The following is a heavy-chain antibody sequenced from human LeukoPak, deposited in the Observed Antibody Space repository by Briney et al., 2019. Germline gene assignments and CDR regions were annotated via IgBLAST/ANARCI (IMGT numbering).Heavy chain of an antibody. CDR3: ARGLTR. Sequence: SETLSLTCTVSGGSVSSGSYYWSWIRQPPGKGLEWIGYIYYSGSANYNPSLKSRVTISVDTSKNQFSLKLSSVTAADTAVYYCARGLTRWGQGTLVTVSS. D-gene: IGHD6-19*01. CDR2: IYYSGSA. CDR1: GGSVSSGSYY. V-gene: IGHV4-61*01. J-gene: IGHJ4*02.